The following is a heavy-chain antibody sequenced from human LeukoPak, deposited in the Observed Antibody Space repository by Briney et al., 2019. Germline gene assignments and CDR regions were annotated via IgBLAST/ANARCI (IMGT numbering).Heavy chain of an antibody. V-gene: IGHV4-34*01. CDR2: INHSGST. D-gene: IGHD3-10*01. CDR1: GGSFSGYY. Sequence: SETLSLTCAVNGGSFSGYYWSWLRQPPGKGLEWIGEINHSGSTNYNPSLKSRVAISVDTSKNQFSLKLSSVTAADTAVYYCARLLARGVGPSQYYGMDVWGKGTTVTVSS. CDR3: ARLLARGVGPSQYYGMDV. J-gene: IGHJ6*04.